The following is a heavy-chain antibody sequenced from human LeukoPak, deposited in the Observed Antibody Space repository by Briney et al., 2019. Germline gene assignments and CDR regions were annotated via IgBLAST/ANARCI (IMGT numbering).Heavy chain of an antibody. Sequence: PSETLSLTCTVSGGSIASSSYNWGWLRQPPGKGLEWIGTIYYSGTGTASYSPSLKSRVTISVDTSKNQFSLGLNSVTAADTAMYFCTRRGYGTSKRDYWGQGTLVIVSS. J-gene: IGHJ4*02. D-gene: IGHD5-18*01. CDR3: TRRGYGTSKRDY. CDR1: GGSIASSSYN. V-gene: IGHV4-39*01. CDR2: IYYSGTGTA.